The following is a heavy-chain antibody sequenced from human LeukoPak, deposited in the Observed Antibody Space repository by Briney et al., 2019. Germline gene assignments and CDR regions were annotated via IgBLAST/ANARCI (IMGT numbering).Heavy chain of an antibody. CDR2: AYYSGHT. Sequence: SETLSLTCTVSGGSISDNYWSWIRQPPGKGLEWIGYAYYSGHTNYNSSLKSRVTISVDTSKNQFSLKLSSVTAADTAVYYCARGQGRRTAVTTADYWGQGTLVTVSS. D-gene: IGHD4-17*01. CDR3: ARGQGRRTAVTTADY. CDR1: GGSISDNY. V-gene: IGHV4-59*12. J-gene: IGHJ4*02.